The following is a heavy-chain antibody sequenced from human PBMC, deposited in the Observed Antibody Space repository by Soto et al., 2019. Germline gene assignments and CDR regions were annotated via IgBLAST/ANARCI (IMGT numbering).Heavy chain of an antibody. D-gene: IGHD6-13*01. V-gene: IGHV1-18*01. CDR2: ISADSGEP. CDR3: GVSAGLDF. J-gene: IGHJ4*02. CDR1: GFSSTTYA. Sequence: ASVKVSCKASGFSSTTYAFSWVRRAPGQGLEWMGLISADSGEPRYAQKSQGRVAMTTDTSTRTAYMELRGLTSDDTAVYYCGVSAGLDFWGQGTRVTVSS.